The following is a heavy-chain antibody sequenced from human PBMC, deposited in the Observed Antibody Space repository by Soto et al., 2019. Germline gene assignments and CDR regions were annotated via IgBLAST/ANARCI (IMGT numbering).Heavy chain of an antibody. D-gene: IGHD2-2*01. V-gene: IGHV2-5*02. Sequence: GSGPTLVNPTQTLTLTCTFSGFSLSTSGVGVGWIRQPPGKALEWLALVYWDDEKRYSPSLKSRLTITKDTSKNQVVLTMTNMDPVDTATYYCAHRPNCWSTSCFYFDYWGQGILVTSPQ. CDR3: AHRPNCWSTSCFYFDY. J-gene: IGHJ4*02. CDR1: GFSLSTSGVG. CDR2: VYWDDEK.